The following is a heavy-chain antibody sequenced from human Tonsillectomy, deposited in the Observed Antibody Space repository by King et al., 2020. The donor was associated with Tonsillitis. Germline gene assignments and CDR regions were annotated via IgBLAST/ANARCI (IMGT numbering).Heavy chain of an antibody. CDR2: ISGSGGST. J-gene: IGHJ5*02. CDR1: GCTFSSYA. CDR3: AKGTTVTRGWFDP. D-gene: IGHD4-17*01. V-gene: IGHV3-23*04. Sequence: VQLVESGGGLVQPGGSLRLSCAASGCTFSSYAMSWVRQAPGKGLEWGSAISGSGGSTYYADSVKGRVTISRDNSKNKLYLQMNSLRAEDTAVYYCAKGTTVTRGWFDPWGQGTLVTVSS.